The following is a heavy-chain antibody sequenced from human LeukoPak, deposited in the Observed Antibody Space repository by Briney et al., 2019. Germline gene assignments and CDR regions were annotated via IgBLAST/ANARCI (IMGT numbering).Heavy chain of an antibody. D-gene: IGHD4-17*01. J-gene: IGHJ4*02. Sequence: GGTLRLSCAASGFIYSSNWMSWVSQAPGKGLEWVANIKQDGSEKYYVDSVKGRFTVSRDNAKNSLYLQMNSLGAEDTAVYYCAREGPSVTPYYWGQGTLVTVSS. CDR1: GFIYSSNW. CDR3: AREGPSVTPYY. V-gene: IGHV3-7*01. CDR2: IKQDGSEK.